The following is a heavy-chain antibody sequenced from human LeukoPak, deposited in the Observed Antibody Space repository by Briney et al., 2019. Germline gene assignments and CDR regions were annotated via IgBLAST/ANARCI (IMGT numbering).Heavy chain of an antibody. CDR3: ARIFAGDSRNDY. J-gene: IGHJ4*02. CDR2: IIPIFGTA. Sequence: SVKASCKASGGTFSSYAISWVRQAPGQGLEWMGGIIPIFGTANYAQKFQGRVTITTDESTSTAYMELSSLRSEDTAVYYCARIFAGDSRNDYWGQGTLVTVSS. CDR1: GGTFSSYA. V-gene: IGHV1-69*05. D-gene: IGHD3-22*01.